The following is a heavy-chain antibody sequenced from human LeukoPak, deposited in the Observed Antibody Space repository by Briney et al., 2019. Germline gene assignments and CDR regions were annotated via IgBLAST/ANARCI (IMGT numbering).Heavy chain of an antibody. CDR3: ARVRKYSWYFDL. CDR2: IGTAGDT. Sequence: GGSLRLSCAASGFTFSSYDMHWVRQAPGKGLEWVSAIGTAGDTYYPGSVKGRFTISRENAKNSLYLQMNSLRAGDTAVYYCARVRKYSWYFDLWGRGTLVTVSS. J-gene: IGHJ2*01. D-gene: IGHD2/OR15-2a*01. V-gene: IGHV3-13*01. CDR1: GFTFSSYD.